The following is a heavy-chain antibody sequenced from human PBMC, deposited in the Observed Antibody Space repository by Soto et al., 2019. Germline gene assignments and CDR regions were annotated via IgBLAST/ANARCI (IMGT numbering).Heavy chain of an antibody. CDR3: ARKAWVRFDY. Sequence: LSLTCAVSCDSISSSVWWTWVRQPPGKGLEWIGEVFHTGNTNYDPSLKSRVTMSVDKSTNEFSLKVTSVTAADTAIYYCARKAWVRFDYWGPGAMLTV. V-gene: IGHV4-4*02. CDR2: VFHTGNT. CDR1: CDSISSSVW. J-gene: IGHJ4*02. D-gene: IGHD7-27*01.